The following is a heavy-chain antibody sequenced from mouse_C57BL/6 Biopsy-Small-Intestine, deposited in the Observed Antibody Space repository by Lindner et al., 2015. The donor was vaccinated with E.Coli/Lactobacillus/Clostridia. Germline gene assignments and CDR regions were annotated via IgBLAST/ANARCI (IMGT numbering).Heavy chain of an antibody. CDR2: INSNGGST. V-gene: IGHV5-6-3*01. Sequence: VQLQESGGGLVKPGGSRKLSCAASGFTFSSYAMSWVRQTPEKRLEWVAAINSNGGSTYYPDTVKDRFTISRDNAKNTLYLQMSSLRSEDTALYYCAREGYPAWFAYWGQGTLVTVSA. CDR1: GFTFSSYA. J-gene: IGHJ3*01. CDR3: AREGYPAWFAY.